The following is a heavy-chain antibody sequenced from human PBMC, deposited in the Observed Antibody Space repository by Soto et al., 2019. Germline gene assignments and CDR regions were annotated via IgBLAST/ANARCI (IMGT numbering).Heavy chain of an antibody. V-gene: IGHV3-23*01. Sequence: EVNLLESGGGLVQPGGSLRLSCAASGFTFSTYSMSWVRQAPGKGLEWVAHITATEGTTYYADSVKGRFTISRDTSSNTLYLQMNSLRAEDTALYYCAKCMQAYWNYDAHHIWGQGTMVTVSS. J-gene: IGHJ3*02. CDR3: AKCMQAYWNYDAHHI. CDR1: GFTFSTYS. CDR2: ITATEGTT. D-gene: IGHD1-7*01.